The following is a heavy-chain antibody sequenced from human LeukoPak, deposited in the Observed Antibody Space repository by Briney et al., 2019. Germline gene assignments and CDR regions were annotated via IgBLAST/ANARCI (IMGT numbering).Heavy chain of an antibody. CDR2: IIPIFGTA. Sequence: ASVKVSCKASGGTFISYAISWVRQAPGQGLEWMGGIIPIFGTANYAQKFQGRVTMTRDTSTSTVYMELSSLRSEDTAVYYCARSGDYYDSSGYSLYYFDYWGQGTLVTVSS. CDR3: ARSGDYYDSSGYSLYYFDY. CDR1: GGTFISYA. J-gene: IGHJ4*02. D-gene: IGHD3-22*01. V-gene: IGHV1-69*05.